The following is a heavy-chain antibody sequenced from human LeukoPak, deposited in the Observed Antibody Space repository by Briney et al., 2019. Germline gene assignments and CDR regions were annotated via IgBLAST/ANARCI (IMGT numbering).Heavy chain of an antibody. CDR3: ARGPQLRFLEWLAVNWFDP. Sequence: GASVKVSCKASGYTFTGYYMHWVRQAPGQGLEWMGWINPNSGGTNYAQKFQGWVTMTRDTSISTAYMELRSLRSDDTAVYYCARGPQLRFLEWLAVNWFDPWGQGTLVTVSS. CDR2: INPNSGGT. J-gene: IGHJ5*02. CDR1: GYTFTGYY. D-gene: IGHD3-3*01. V-gene: IGHV1-2*04.